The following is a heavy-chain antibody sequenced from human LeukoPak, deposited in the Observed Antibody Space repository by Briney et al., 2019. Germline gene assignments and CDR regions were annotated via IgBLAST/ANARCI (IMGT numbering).Heavy chain of an antibody. Sequence: PGGSLRLSCAASGFPFSNYGMSWVRQAPGKGLEWLSALSGSGGRTYYADSVKGRFTISRDNSKNTLYLQMNSLRAEDTAVYYCAKDRVGATLYFDYWGQGTLLTVSS. CDR1: GFPFSNYG. CDR3: AKDRVGATLYFDY. J-gene: IGHJ4*02. V-gene: IGHV3-23*01. CDR2: LSGSGGRT. D-gene: IGHD1-26*01.